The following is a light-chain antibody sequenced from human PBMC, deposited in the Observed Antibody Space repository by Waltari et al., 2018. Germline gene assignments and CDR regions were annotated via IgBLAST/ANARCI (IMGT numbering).Light chain of an antibody. CDR2: GAS. CDR3: QQRSNWPSIT. J-gene: IGKJ5*01. CDR1: QNIRDW. Sequence: DVQMTQSPSTLSASVGDRVTITYRASQNIRDWLAWYQQRPGKAPRLLIYGASNRATGIPARFSGSGSGTDFTLTISSLEPEDFAVYYCQQRSNWPSITFGQGTRLEIK. V-gene: IGKV1-5*01.